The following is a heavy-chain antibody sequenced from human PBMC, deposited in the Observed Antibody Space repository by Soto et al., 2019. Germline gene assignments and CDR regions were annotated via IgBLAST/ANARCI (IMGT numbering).Heavy chain of an antibody. CDR1: GGTFSSYA. V-gene: IGHV1-69*06. J-gene: IGHJ5*02. D-gene: IGHD5-12*01. CDR2: IIPIFGTA. Sequence: GASVKVSCKASGGTFSSYAISWVRQAPGQGLEWMGGIIPIFGTANYAQKFQGRVTITADKSTSTAYMELSSLRSEDTAVYYCARGRGGGHSGYAPWFDPWGQGTLVT. CDR3: ARGRGGGHSGYAPWFDP.